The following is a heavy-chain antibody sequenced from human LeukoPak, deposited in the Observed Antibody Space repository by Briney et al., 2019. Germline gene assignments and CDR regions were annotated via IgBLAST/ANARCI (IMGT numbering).Heavy chain of an antibody. V-gene: IGHV1-2*02. CDR3: ARFWSQLERLFDY. CDR1: GYTFTAYA. J-gene: IGHJ4*02. D-gene: IGHD1-1*01. CDR2: ITPSDGA. Sequence: ASVNVSFKSSGYTFTAYAMHWVRQAPGQGLEWMGWITPSDGANYTQKFQGRVTMTRDTSMSTAYMDLNRLTSDDAAVYFCARFWSQLERLFDYWGQGTMVTVSS.